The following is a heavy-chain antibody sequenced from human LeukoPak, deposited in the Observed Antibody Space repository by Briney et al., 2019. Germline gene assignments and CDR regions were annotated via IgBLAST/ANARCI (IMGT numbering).Heavy chain of an antibody. V-gene: IGHV3-7*01. CDR1: GFTFSDYW. CDR3: Y. J-gene: IGHJ4*02. CDR2: IKQDGSQR. Sequence: GGSLRLSCTASGFTFSDYWMTWVRQAPGKGPEWVANIKQDGSQRYYEDSVRGRFTISRDNAKNSLFLQMNGLRAEDTAVYFDYWGQGTLVTVSS.